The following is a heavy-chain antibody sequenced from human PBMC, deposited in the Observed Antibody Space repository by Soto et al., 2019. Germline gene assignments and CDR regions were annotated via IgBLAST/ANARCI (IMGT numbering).Heavy chain of an antibody. CDR3: ARVPVP. D-gene: IGHD2-2*01. CDR1: GGSISSGGYS. J-gene: IGHJ5*02. V-gene: IGHV4-30-2*01. Sequence: QLQLQESGSGLVKPSQTLSLTCAVSGGSISSGGYSWSWVRQPPGKGLEWIGYIYHSGSTYYNPSLKSRVTISVDRSKYQFSLKFSSFNSADTSMYYCARVPVPWGQGTLVTVSS. CDR2: IYHSGST.